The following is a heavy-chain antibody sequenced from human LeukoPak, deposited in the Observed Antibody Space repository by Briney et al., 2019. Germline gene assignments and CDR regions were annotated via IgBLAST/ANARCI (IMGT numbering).Heavy chain of an antibody. V-gene: IGHV4-59*01. CDR1: GGPMSSYY. Sequence: PSETLSLTCNVSGGPMSSYYWSWIRQPPGKGLEWIGYIYYSGSTNYNPSLNSRVTISVDTSKNQFSLKLSSVTAADTAVYYCARGRYNWNYWGQGILVTVSS. CDR3: ARGRYNWNY. J-gene: IGHJ4*02. D-gene: IGHD1-20*01. CDR2: IYYSGST.